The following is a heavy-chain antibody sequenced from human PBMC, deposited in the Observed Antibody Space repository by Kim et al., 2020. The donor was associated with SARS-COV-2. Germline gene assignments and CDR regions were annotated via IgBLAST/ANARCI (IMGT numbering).Heavy chain of an antibody. Sequence: GGSLRLSCAASGFTFSSYAMHWVRQAPGKGLEWVAVIWYDGSNKYYADSVKGRFTISRDNSKNTLYLQMNSLRAEDTAVYYCAKGKSGSSWYGVGYWGQGTLVTVSS. J-gene: IGHJ4*02. CDR3: AKGKSGSSWYGVGY. D-gene: IGHD6-13*01. CDR2: IWYDGSNK. CDR1: GFTFSSYA. V-gene: IGHV3-33*06.